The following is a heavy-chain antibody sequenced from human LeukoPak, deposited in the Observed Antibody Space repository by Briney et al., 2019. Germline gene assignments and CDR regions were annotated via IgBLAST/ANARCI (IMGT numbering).Heavy chain of an antibody. V-gene: IGHV1-3*01. D-gene: IGHD6-19*01. CDR1: RFTFTSYA. Sequence: ASVKVSCKASRFTFTSYAMHWVRQAPGQRLEWMGWINAGNGNTKYSQKFQGRVTITRDTSASTAYMELSSLRSEDTAVYYCARVSGGWYYFDYWGQGTLVTVSS. CDR2: INAGNGNT. J-gene: IGHJ4*02. CDR3: ARVSGGWYYFDY.